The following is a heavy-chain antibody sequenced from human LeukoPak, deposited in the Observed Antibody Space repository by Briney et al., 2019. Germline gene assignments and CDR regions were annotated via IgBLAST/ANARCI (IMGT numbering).Heavy chain of an antibody. CDR1: GGSISSSSYY. CDR3: ARREWSTEYYFDY. Sequence: SETLSLTCTVSGGSISSSSYYWGWLRQPPGKGLEWIGSIYYSGSTYYNPSLKSRVTISVDTSKNQFSLKLSSVTAADTAVYYCARREWSTEYYFDYWGQGTLVTVSS. D-gene: IGHD3-3*01. V-gene: IGHV4-39*01. J-gene: IGHJ4*02. CDR2: IYYSGST.